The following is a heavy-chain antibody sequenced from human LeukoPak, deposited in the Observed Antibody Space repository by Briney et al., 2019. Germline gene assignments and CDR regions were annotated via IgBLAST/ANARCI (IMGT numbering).Heavy chain of an antibody. V-gene: IGHV4-39*07. CDR1: GGSISSSSYY. J-gene: IGHJ2*01. Sequence: SETLSLTCTVSGGSISSSSYYWGWIRQPPGKGLEWIGSIYYSGSTYYNPSLKSRVTMSIDTSKNQFSLKLRSVTAADTAVYYCARAYDSRTFDLWGRGTLVTVSS. CDR3: ARAYDSRTFDL. D-gene: IGHD3-22*01. CDR2: IYYSGST.